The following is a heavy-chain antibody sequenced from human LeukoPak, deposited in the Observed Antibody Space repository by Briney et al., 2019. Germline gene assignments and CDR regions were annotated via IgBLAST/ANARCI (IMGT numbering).Heavy chain of an antibody. CDR1: GFTFSTYS. V-gene: IGHV3-21*01. Sequence: GGSLRLSCAASGFTFSTYSMNGVRQAPGKGLEWVSSISTSSYIYYADSVKGRVTISRDNAKNSLYLQMNSLRAEDTAVYYCARDAGNSSGWNDFDYWGQGTLVTVSS. D-gene: IGHD6-19*01. J-gene: IGHJ4*02. CDR3: ARDAGNSSGWNDFDY. CDR2: ISTSSYI.